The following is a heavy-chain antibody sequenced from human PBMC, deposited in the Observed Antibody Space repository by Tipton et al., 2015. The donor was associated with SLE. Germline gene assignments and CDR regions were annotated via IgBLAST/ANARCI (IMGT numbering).Heavy chain of an antibody. Sequence: QVQLVQSGSELKKTGASVKVSCKASGYTFTGYYMHWVRQAPGQGLEWMGWVNTYNDKTKYAQRFQGRVAMTTDTSTGTAYMELRSLRSDDTAVYYCATEEAASGSFDSWGQGILVTVSS. CDR3: ATEEAASGSFDS. D-gene: IGHD6-13*01. CDR2: VNTYNDKT. CDR1: GYTFTGYY. J-gene: IGHJ4*02. V-gene: IGHV1-18*04.